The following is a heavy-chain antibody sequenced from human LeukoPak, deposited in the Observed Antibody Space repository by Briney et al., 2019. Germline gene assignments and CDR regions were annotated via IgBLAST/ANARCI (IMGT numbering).Heavy chain of an antibody. Sequence: PGGSLRLSCSASGFTFSSYAMHWVRQAPGKGLEYVSAISSNGGSTYYADSVKGRFTISRDNSKNTLYLQMSSLGAEDTAVYYCVKVSVRGYGISDYWGQGTLVTVSS. J-gene: IGHJ4*02. D-gene: IGHD6-25*01. CDR1: GFTFSSYA. CDR2: ISSNGGST. CDR3: VKVSVRGYGISDY. V-gene: IGHV3-64D*06.